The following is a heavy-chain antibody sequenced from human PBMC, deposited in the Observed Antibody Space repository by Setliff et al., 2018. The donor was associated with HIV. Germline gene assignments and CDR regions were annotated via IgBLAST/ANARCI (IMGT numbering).Heavy chain of an antibody. CDR3: ASRGGSGSYSW. CDR1: GFTFSSYW. Sequence: PGGSLRLSCAASGFTFSSYWMHWVRQAPGKGLVWVSRINSDGSSTSYADSVKGRFTISRDNAKNTLYLQMNSLRAEDTAVYYCASRGGSGSYSWWGQGTLVTVSS. J-gene: IGHJ4*02. V-gene: IGHV3-74*01. D-gene: IGHD1-26*01. CDR2: INSDGSST.